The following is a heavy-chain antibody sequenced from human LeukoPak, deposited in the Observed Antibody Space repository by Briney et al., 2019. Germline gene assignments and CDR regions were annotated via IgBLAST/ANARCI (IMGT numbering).Heavy chain of an antibody. V-gene: IGHV4-39*07. Sequence: SETLSLTYTVSGGSISSSSYYWGWIRQPPGKGLEWIGSIYYSGSTYYNPSLKSRVTISVDTSKNQFSLKLSSVTAADTAVYYCARVSGYPYYYDSSGYFYAFDIWGQGTMVTVSS. J-gene: IGHJ3*02. CDR1: GGSISSSSYY. D-gene: IGHD3-22*01. CDR3: ARVSGYPYYYDSSGYFYAFDI. CDR2: IYYSGST.